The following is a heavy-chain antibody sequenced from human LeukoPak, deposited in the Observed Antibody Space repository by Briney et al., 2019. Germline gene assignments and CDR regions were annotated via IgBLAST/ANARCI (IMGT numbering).Heavy chain of an antibody. V-gene: IGHV3-23*01. D-gene: IGHD6-19*01. J-gene: IGHJ4*02. CDR2: ISGSGGST. CDR1: GNTFSSYA. Sequence: GGSLRLSCAASGNTFSSYAMSWVRQAPGKGLEWVSAISGSGGSTYYADSVKGRFTISRDNSKNTLYLQMNSLRADDTAVYYCAPTTGYSSGWYWGQGTLVTVSS. CDR3: APTTGYSSGWY.